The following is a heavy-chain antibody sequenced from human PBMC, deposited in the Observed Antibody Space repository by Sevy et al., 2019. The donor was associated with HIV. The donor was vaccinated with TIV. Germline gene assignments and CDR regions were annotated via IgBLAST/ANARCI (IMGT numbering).Heavy chain of an antibody. CDR3: AKDFTGYNGMDV. J-gene: IGHJ6*02. Sequence: GGSLRLSCVVSGIIFTTSGMHWVRQAPGKGLEWVAVISYHGRNKFYADSVKGRSTISRDNSKNILYLPMNSLRAEDTAVYYCAKDFTGYNGMDVWGQGTMVTVSS. D-gene: IGHD3-9*01. CDR2: ISYHGRNK. CDR1: GIIFTTSG. V-gene: IGHV3-30*18.